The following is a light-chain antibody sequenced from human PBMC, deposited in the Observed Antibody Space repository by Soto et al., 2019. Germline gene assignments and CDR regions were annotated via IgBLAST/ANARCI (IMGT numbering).Light chain of an antibody. CDR2: EVS. CDR1: SSDVGGYNY. CDR3: SSFAGNNNLV. Sequence: QSALTQPPSASGSPGQSVTISCTGTSSDVGGYNYVSWYQQHPGKAPKIMISEVSKRPSGVPDRFSGSKSGNTASLTVSGLQAEDEADYYCSSFAGNNNLVFGGGTKVTVL. J-gene: IGLJ2*01. V-gene: IGLV2-8*01.